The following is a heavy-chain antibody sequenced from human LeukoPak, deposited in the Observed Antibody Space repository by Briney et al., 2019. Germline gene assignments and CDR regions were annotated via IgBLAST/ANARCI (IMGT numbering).Heavy chain of an antibody. CDR3: AVSDCSGGSCYSPLDY. Sequence: PGGSLRLSCAASGFTFSSYSMNWVRQAPGKGLEWVSSISSSSSYIYYADSVKGRFTISRDNAKNSLYLQINSLRAEDTAVYYCAVSDCSGGSCYSPLDYWGQGTLVTVSS. CDR1: GFTFSSYS. CDR2: ISSSSSYI. J-gene: IGHJ4*02. D-gene: IGHD2-15*01. V-gene: IGHV3-21*01.